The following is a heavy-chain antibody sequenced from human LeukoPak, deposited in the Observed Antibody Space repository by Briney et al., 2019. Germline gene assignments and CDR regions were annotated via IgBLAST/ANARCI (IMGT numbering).Heavy chain of an antibody. D-gene: IGHD3-22*01. CDR2: ISYHGTSK. CDR3: ARDYYDSSGYYAGGLAFDI. Sequence: GGSLRLSCAASEFMLTNYAMHWVRQAPGKGLEWVAVISYHGTSKYYADSVKGRFTISRDISRNTLYLQMDSLRAEDTAVYYCARDYYDSSGYYAGGLAFDIWGQGTMVTVSS. J-gene: IGHJ3*02. CDR1: EFMLTNYA. V-gene: IGHV3-30-3*01.